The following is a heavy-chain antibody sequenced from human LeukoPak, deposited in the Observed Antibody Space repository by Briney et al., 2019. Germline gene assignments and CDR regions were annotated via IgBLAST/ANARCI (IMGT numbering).Heavy chain of an antibody. CDR2: IYYSGST. Sequence: SETLSLTCTVSGGSISSSSYYWGWIRQPPGKGLEWIGSIYYSGSTYYNPSLKSRVTISVDKSKNQFSLKLSSVTAADTAVYYCAYQAVAGTMTDRPFDYWGQGTLVTVSS. CDR1: GGSISSSSYY. J-gene: IGHJ4*02. V-gene: IGHV4-39*07. D-gene: IGHD6-19*01. CDR3: AYQAVAGTMTDRPFDY.